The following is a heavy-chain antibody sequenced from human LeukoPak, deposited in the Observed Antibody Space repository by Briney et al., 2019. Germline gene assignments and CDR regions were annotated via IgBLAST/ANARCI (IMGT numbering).Heavy chain of an antibody. Sequence: SVKVSCKASGGTFSSYAISWVRQAPGQGLEWVGRIIPILGIANYAQKFQGRVTITADKSTSTAYMELSSLRSEDTAVYYCARDFADSSGYWGQGTLVTVSS. CDR3: ARDFADSSGY. J-gene: IGHJ4*02. CDR2: IIPILGIA. V-gene: IGHV1-69*04. D-gene: IGHD3-22*01. CDR1: GGTFSSYA.